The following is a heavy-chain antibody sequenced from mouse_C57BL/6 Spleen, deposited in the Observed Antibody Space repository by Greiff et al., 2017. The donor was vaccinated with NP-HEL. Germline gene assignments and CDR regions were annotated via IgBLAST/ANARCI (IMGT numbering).Heavy chain of an antibody. CDR2: ILPGSGST. Sequence: VKLMESGAELMKPGASVKLSCKATGYTFTGYWIEWVKQRPGHGLEWIGEILPGSGSTNYNEKFKGKATFTADTSSNTAYMQLSSLTTEDSAIYYLASARIYEPYAMDYWGQGTSVTVSS. CDR1: GYTFTGYW. D-gene: IGHD2-3*01. CDR3: ASARIYEPYAMDY. J-gene: IGHJ4*01. V-gene: IGHV1-9*01.